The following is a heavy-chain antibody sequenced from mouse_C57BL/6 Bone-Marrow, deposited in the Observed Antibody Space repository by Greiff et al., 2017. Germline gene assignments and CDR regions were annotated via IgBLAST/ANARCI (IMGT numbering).Heavy chain of an antibody. V-gene: IGHV1-52*01. CDR3: ARGFRGAFYYGDYWYFDV. D-gene: IGHD2-13*01. CDR1: GYTFTSYW. Sequence: QVQLQQPGAELVRPGSSVKLSCKASGYTFTSYWMHWVKQRPIQGLEWIGNIDPSDSETHYNQKFKDKATLTVDKSSSTAYMQLSSLTSEDSAVYYCARGFRGAFYYGDYWYFDVWGTGTTVTVSS. CDR2: IDPSDSET. J-gene: IGHJ1*03.